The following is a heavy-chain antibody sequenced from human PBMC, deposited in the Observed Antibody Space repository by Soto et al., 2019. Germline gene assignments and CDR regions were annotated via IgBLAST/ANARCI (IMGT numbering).Heavy chain of an antibody. CDR1: GYTFTSYG. Sequence: QVQLVQSGAEVKKPGASVKVSCKASGYTFTSYGISWVRQAPGQGLEWMGWISAYNGNTNYAQKLQGRVTMTTDPSTSTAYMELRSLRSDDTAVYYCARALWFGELFYYYYGMDVWGQGTTVTVSS. CDR3: ARALWFGELFYYYYGMDV. CDR2: ISAYNGNT. J-gene: IGHJ6*02. V-gene: IGHV1-18*01. D-gene: IGHD3-10*01.